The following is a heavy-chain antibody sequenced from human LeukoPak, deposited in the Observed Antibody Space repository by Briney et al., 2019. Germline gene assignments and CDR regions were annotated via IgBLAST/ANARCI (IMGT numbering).Heavy chain of an antibody. J-gene: IGHJ4*02. CDR3: ARALYSSSGRVNFDY. CDR2: IYTSGST. Sequence: SETLSLTCTVSGGSISTYYWSWIRQPAGKGLEWIGRIYTSGSTNYNPSLKSRVTMSVDTSKNQFSLKLSSVTAADTAVYYCARALYSSSGRVNFDYWGQGTLVTVSS. D-gene: IGHD6-6*01. CDR1: GGSISTYY. V-gene: IGHV4-4*07.